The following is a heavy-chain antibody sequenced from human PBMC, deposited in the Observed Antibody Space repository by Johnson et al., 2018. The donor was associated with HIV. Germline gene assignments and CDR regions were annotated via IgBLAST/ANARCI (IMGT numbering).Heavy chain of an antibody. D-gene: IGHD4-17*01. V-gene: IGHV3-30-3*01. J-gene: IGHJ3*02. CDR3: ARALTTDAFDI. CDR2: ISYDGSNK. CDR1: GFTFSSYA. Sequence: QMQLVESGGGVVQPGRSLRLSCAASGFTFSSYAMHWVRQAPGKGLEWVAVISYDGSNKYYADSVKGRFTISRDNSKNTLSLQMNSLRAEDTAVYYCARALTTDAFDIWGQGTMVTVSS.